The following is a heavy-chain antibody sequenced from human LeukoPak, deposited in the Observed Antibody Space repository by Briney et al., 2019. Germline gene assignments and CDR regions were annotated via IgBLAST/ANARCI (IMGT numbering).Heavy chain of an antibody. CDR2: ISSSSSYT. CDR3: ARVSPHCSSTSCYDDY. Sequence: GGSLRLSCAASGFTFSDYYMSWIRQAPGKGLELVSYISSSSSYTNYADSVKGRFTISRDNAKNSLYLQMDSLRAGDTAVYYCARVSPHCSSTSCYDDYWGQGTLVTVSS. V-gene: IGHV3-11*05. CDR1: GFTFSDYY. D-gene: IGHD2-2*01. J-gene: IGHJ4*02.